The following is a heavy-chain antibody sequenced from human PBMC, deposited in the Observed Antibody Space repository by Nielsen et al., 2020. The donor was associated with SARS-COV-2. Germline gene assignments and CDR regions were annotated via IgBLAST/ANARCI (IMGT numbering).Heavy chain of an antibody. V-gene: IGHV3-73*01. CDR1: GFTFSGSA. CDR2: IRSKANSYAT. D-gene: IGHD3-9*01. J-gene: IGHJ4*02. Sequence: GGSLRLSCAASGFTFSGSAMHWVRQASGKGLEWVGRIRSKANSYATAYAASVKGRFTISRDDSKNTAYLQMNSLKTEDTAVYYCARVGDYDILINWGQGTLVTVSS. CDR3: ARVGDYDILIN.